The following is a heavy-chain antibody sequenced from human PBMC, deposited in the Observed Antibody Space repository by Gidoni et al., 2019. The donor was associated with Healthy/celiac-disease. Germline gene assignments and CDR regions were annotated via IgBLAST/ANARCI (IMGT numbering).Heavy chain of an antibody. J-gene: IGHJ6*02. Sequence: EVQLVESGGVVVQPGWSLRLSCAASGFTFDAYAMHWVRPSPGKGLEWVSLISWDGGSTYYADSVKGRFTISRDNSKNSLYLQMNSLRAEDTALYYCAKDSGLRVFCSGGSCYSGSGMDVWGQGTTVTVSS. D-gene: IGHD2-15*01. CDR1: GFTFDAYA. CDR2: ISWDGGST. CDR3: AKDSGLRVFCSGGSCYSGSGMDV. V-gene: IGHV3-43D*03.